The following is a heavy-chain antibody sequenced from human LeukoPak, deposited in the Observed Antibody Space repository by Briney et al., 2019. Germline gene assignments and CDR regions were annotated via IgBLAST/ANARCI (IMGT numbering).Heavy chain of an antibody. D-gene: IGHD2-15*01. CDR3: ARDSDGGSHIVDY. V-gene: IGHV3-53*01. J-gene: IGHJ4*02. CDR2: IYSGGST. CDR1: GFTVSSNY. Sequence: GGSLRLSCAASGFTVSSNYMSWVRQAPGKGLEWVSVIYSGGSTYYADSVKGRFTISRDNAKNSLYLQMNSLGAEDTAVYYCARDSDGGSHIVDYWGQGTLVTVSS.